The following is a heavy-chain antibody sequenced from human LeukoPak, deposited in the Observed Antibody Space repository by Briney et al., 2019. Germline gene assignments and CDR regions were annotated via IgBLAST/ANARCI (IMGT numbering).Heavy chain of an antibody. D-gene: IGHD6-19*01. CDR3: ARRIAVTKSFDH. V-gene: IGHV4-59*08. CDR2: IYYSGST. J-gene: IGHJ4*02. CDR1: GGSISSYY. Sequence: SETLSLTCTVSGGSISSYYWSWIRQPPGKGLEWVGYIYYSGSTNYNPSLKSRVTISVDTSKNQFSLKLSSVTAADTAVYYCARRIAVTKSFDHWGQGTLVTVSS.